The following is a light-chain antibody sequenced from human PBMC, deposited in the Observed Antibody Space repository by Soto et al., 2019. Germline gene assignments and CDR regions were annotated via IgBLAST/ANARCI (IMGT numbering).Light chain of an antibody. Sequence: QSVLTQPPSASGTPGQRVTISCSGSSSNIGSNTVNWYQQLPGTAPKLLIYSNNQRPSGVPDRFSGSTSGTSASLAISGLQSEDEADYYCAAWDDSLNGYVLGTGTKLTVL. J-gene: IGLJ1*01. V-gene: IGLV1-44*01. CDR2: SNN. CDR3: AAWDDSLNGYV. CDR1: SSNIGSNT.